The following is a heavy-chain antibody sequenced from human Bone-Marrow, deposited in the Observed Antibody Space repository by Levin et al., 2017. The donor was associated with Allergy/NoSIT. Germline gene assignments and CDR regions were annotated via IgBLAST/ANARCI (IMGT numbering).Heavy chain of an antibody. CDR2: IHYSGST. V-gene: IGHV4-61*01. J-gene: IGHJ4*02. D-gene: IGHD1-14*01. Sequence: SQTLSLTCSVSGESIRSGNNYWSWIRQSPGKGLQWIGHIHYSGSTIYNPSLETGVLISLDMSKNQVSLKLTSVTATDTAVYFCARVLSTGADYYFDKWGQGTLVSVSS. CDR1: GESIRSGNNY. CDR3: ARVLSTGADYYFDK.